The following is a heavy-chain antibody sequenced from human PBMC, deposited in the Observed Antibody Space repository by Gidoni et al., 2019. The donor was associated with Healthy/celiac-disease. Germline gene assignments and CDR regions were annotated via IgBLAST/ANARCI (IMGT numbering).Heavy chain of an antibody. D-gene: IGHD3-10*01. Sequence: EVQLVESGGGLVQPGRSLRLSCTASGFTFGDYAMRWFRQAPGKGLEWVGFIRSKAYGGTTEYAASVKGRFTISRDDSKSIAYLQMNSLKTEDTAVYYCTRSYYYGSGSYYNSPMGYWGQGTLVTVSS. J-gene: IGHJ4*02. CDR2: IRSKAYGGTT. V-gene: IGHV3-49*03. CDR1: GFTFGDYA. CDR3: TRSYYYGSGSYYNSPMGY.